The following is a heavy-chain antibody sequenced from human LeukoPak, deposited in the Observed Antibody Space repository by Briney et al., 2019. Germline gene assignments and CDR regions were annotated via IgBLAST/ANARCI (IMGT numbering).Heavy chain of an antibody. V-gene: IGHV1-18*01. D-gene: IGHD5-18*01. CDR1: GYTFTSYG. CDR2: ISGYNGNT. J-gene: IGHJ4*02. CDR3: ARQVDTTMALPDY. Sequence: ASVKVSCKASGYTFTSYGISWVRQAPGRGLEWMGWISGYNGNTNYAQKLQGRVTMTTDTSTSTAYMELRSLISDDTAIYYCARQVDTTMALPDYWGQGTLVTVSS.